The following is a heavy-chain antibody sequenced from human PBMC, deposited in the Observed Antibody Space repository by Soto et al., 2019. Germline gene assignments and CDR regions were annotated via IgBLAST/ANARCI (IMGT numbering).Heavy chain of an antibody. J-gene: IGHJ5*02. Sequence: SVKVSCKASGGTFSSYAIIWVRQAPGQGLEWMGGIIPIFGTANYAQKFQGRVTITADESTSTAYMELSSLRSEDTAVYYCARVPVPAARGQNWFDPWGQGTLVTVSS. CDR2: IIPIFGTA. CDR1: GGTFSSYA. V-gene: IGHV1-69*13. D-gene: IGHD2-2*01. CDR3: ARVPVPAARGQNWFDP.